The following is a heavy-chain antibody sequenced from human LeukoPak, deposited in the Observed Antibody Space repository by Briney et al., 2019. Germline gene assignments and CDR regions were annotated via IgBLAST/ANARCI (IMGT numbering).Heavy chain of an antibody. CDR3: AREIRYSYAYYFDY. D-gene: IGHD5-18*01. V-gene: IGHV3-48*02. Sequence: GGSLRLSCAASGFTFSSYSMDWVRQAPGKGLEWVSSISSSSSTIYYADSVKGRFTISRDNAKNSLYLQMNSLRDEDTAVYYCAREIRYSYAYYFDYWGQGTLVTVSS. J-gene: IGHJ4*02. CDR2: ISSSSSTI. CDR1: GFTFSSYS.